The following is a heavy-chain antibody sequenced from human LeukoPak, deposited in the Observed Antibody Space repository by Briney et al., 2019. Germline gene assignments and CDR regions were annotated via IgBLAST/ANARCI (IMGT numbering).Heavy chain of an antibody. Sequence: GGSLRLSCVASGFTFSRYRMSWVRQAPGKGLEWVANINEDGSQKYYVDSVKGRFTISRDNAKNSLYLQMNSLRAEDTAVYYCASQSYDLFDYWDQGTLVTVPS. CDR2: INEDGSQK. J-gene: IGHJ4*02. D-gene: IGHD5-18*01. CDR1: GFTFSRYR. CDR3: ASQSYDLFDY. V-gene: IGHV3-7*05.